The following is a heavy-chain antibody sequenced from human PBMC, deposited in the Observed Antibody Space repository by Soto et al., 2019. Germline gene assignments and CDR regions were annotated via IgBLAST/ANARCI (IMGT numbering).Heavy chain of an antibody. Sequence: SETLSLTCAVSGYSISSGYYWGWIRQPPGKGLEWIGSIYHSGSTYYNPSLKSRVTISVDTSKNQFSLKVSSVTAADTAVYYCARASFDYLWLYDYWGQGALVTVSS. CDR3: ARASFDYLWLYDY. V-gene: IGHV4-38-2*01. D-gene: IGHD3-9*01. CDR1: GYSISSGYY. CDR2: IYHSGST. J-gene: IGHJ4*02.